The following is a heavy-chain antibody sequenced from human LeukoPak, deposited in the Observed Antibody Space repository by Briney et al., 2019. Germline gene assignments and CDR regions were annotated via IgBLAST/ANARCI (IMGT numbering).Heavy chain of an antibody. J-gene: IGHJ4*02. CDR1: GYTFTSYY. CDR2: INPSGGST. Sequence: ASVKVSCKASGYTFTSYYMHWVRQAAGQGREWMGMINPSGGSTTYAQKFQGRVTMTRDMSTSTVYMELSSLRSEDTAVYYSARDYGDYAQLDYWGQGTLVTVSS. V-gene: IGHV1-46*01. D-gene: IGHD4-17*01. CDR3: ARDYGDYAQLDY.